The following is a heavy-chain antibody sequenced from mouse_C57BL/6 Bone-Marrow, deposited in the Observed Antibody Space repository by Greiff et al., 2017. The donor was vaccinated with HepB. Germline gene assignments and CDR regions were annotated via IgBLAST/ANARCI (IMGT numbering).Heavy chain of an antibody. CDR1: GYTFTSYW. Sequence: VQLQQPGAELVRPGSSVKLSCKASGYTFTSYWMHWVKQRPIQGLEWIGNIDPSDSETHYNQKFKDKATLTVDKSSSTAYMQLSSLTSEDSAVYYCARSDGSSYRAMDYWGQGTSVTVSS. J-gene: IGHJ4*01. CDR2: IDPSDSET. D-gene: IGHD1-1*01. V-gene: IGHV1-52*01. CDR3: ARSDGSSYRAMDY.